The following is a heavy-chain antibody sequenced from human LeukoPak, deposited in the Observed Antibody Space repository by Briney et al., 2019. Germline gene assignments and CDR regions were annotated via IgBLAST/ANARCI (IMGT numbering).Heavy chain of an antibody. V-gene: IGHV4-34*01. Sequence: SETLSLTCAVYGGSSSGYYWSGIRQPPGKGLEWIGEINHRGSTNYNPSLKSRVAISLDTSKNPFSLKLSSETAADTAVYYCARGRQLLWFGTQGNYYYYMDVWGKGTTVTVSS. J-gene: IGHJ6*03. D-gene: IGHD3-10*01. CDR2: INHRGST. CDR1: GGSSSGYY. CDR3: ARGRQLLWFGTQGNYYYYMDV.